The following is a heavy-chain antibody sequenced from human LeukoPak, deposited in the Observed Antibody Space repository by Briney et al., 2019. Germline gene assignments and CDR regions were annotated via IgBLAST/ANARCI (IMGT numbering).Heavy chain of an antibody. CDR3: AREGMYSNLAGFDP. D-gene: IGHD2-8*01. Sequence: PGGSLRLSCVVSGFTLSSYAMSWVRQAPGKGLEWVAATSSSDSDKYHADSVRGRFTISRDNSKNTVYLQMNSLRAEDTAVYCCAREGMYSNLAGFDPWGEGTLVTVSS. J-gene: IGHJ5*02. V-gene: IGHV3-23*01. CDR2: TSSSDSDK. CDR1: GFTLSSYA.